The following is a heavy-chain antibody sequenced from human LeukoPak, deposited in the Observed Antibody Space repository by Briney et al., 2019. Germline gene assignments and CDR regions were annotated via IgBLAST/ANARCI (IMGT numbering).Heavy chain of an antibody. CDR1: GFPFTSGFTFSDYY. CDR3: ARGKYFFDS. CDR2: ISSSGSTI. V-gene: IGHV3-11*04. J-gene: IGHJ4*02. Sequence: GGSLRLSCAASGFPFTSGFTFSDYYMSWIRQAPGKGLEWVSYISSSGSTIYYADSVKGRFTISRDNAKSTLFLQIHTLRAEDTAVFYCARGKYFFDSWGQGTLVTVSS.